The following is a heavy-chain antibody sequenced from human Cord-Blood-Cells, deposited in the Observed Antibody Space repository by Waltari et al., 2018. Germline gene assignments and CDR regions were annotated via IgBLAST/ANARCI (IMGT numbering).Heavy chain of an antibody. J-gene: IGHJ4*02. CDR2: IYYSGST. CDR1: GGSIRSSSYY. Sequence: QLQLQESGPGLVKPSETLSLTCTVSGGSIRSSSYYWGWLRQPPGKGLEWIGSIYYSGSTYYNPSLKSRVTISVDTSKNQFSLKLSSVTAADTAVYYCARQYSSSSRYFDYWGQGTLVTVSS. CDR3: ARQYSSSSRYFDY. V-gene: IGHV4-39*01. D-gene: IGHD6-6*01.